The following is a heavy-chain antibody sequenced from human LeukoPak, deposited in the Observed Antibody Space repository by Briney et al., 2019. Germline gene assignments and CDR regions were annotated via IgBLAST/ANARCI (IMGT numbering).Heavy chain of an antibody. V-gene: IGHV4-4*09. CDR3: VRGDYGLFDY. D-gene: IGHD4-17*01. CDR1: GGSTNDYY. J-gene: IGHJ4*02. Sequence: SETLSLTCSVSGGSTNDYYWNWVRQPPGRGLEWIGYIYTDGSTYYNPSLKSRVTISVVTSKSQCSPKLTSVTAADTAVYYCVRGDYGLFDYWGQGTLVTVSS. CDR2: IYTDGST.